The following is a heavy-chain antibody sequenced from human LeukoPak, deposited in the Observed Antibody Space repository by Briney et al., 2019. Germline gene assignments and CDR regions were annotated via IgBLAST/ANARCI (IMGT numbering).Heavy chain of an antibody. Sequence: PSETLSLTCTVSGGSISSSSYYWGWIRQPPGKGLEWIGSIYYSGSTYYNPSLKSRVTISVDTSKNQFSLKLSSVTAADTAVYYCARVPLYYYDSSGYDGWGQGTLVTVSS. V-gene: IGHV4-39*01. CDR2: IYYSGST. CDR3: ARVPLYYYDSSGYDG. J-gene: IGHJ4*02. D-gene: IGHD3-22*01. CDR1: GGSISSSSYY.